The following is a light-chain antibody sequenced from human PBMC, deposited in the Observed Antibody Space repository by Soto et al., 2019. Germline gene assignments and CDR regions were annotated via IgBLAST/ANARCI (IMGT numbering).Light chain of an antibody. CDR1: SSDVGGYNY. CDR2: EVS. CDR3: SSYAGSNNVV. J-gene: IGLJ2*01. Sequence: QSALTQPPSASGSPGQSVTISCTGTSSDVGGYNYVSWYQPHQGKAPKLMIYEVSKRPSGVPDRFSGSKSGNTASLTVSGLQAEDEAAYYCSSYAGSNNVVFGGGTKLTVL. V-gene: IGLV2-8*01.